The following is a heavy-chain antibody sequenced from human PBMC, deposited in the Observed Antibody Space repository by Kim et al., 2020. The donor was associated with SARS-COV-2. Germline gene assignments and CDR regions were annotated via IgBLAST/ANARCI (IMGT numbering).Heavy chain of an antibody. V-gene: IGHV3-9*01. Sequence: YADAVRGRFTISRDNAKNSLYLQMNRLRAEDTALYYWTKAYCSSTNCYIVYWGQGTLVTVYS. J-gene: IGHJ4*02. CDR3: TKAYCSSTNCYIVY. D-gene: IGHD2-2*02.